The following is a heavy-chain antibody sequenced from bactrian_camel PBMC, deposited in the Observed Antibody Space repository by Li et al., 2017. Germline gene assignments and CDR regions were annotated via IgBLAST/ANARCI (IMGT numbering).Heavy chain of an antibody. CDR1: GYTFGSNP. V-gene: IGHV3S53*01. J-gene: IGHJ4*01. CDR2: LKSDGRT. D-gene: IGHD1*01. Sequence: HVQLVESGGGSVQAGGSLKLSCVASGYTFGSNPGNCGMAWYRQAPGKERELVSALKSDGRTIYSDSVKGRFAISRDNAKNTMYLQMNNLAPEDTAMYYCVRDVSGPGTVGQGTQVTVS.